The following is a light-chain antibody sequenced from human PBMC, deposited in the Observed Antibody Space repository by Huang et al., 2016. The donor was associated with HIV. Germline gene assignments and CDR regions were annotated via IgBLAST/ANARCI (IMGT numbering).Light chain of an antibody. CDR2: STS. J-gene: IGKJ2*01. Sequence: DIQMTQSPSSLSASEGDSVCITCRASKGIGNSLAWYQQKSGTAPKLLLSSTSRLESGVPSRFSGSGSGTHFILTITSLQPEDFATYYCQQYHNSPPTFGQGTKL. V-gene: IGKV1-NL1*01. CDR3: QQYHNSPPT. CDR1: KGIGNS.